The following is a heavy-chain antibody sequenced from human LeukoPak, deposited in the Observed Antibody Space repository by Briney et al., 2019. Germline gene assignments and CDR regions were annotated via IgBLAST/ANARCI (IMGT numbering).Heavy chain of an antibody. J-gene: IGHJ5*02. CDR3: ARPYYYDSRIDP. CDR1: GVSISSGDYY. V-gene: IGHV4-30-4*01. D-gene: IGHD3-22*01. CDR2: TYYSGST. Sequence: PSETLSLTCTVSGVSISSGDYYWSWIRQPPGRGLEWIGYTYYSGSTYYNPSLKSRVTISVDTSKNQFSLKLSSVTAADTAVYYCARPYYYDSRIDPWGQGTRVTVSS.